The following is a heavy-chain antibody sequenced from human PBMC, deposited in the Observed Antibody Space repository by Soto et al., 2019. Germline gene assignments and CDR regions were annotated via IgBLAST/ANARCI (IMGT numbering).Heavy chain of an antibody. J-gene: IGHJ4*02. CDR2: IYSGGST. Sequence: GGSLRFSCAASGFTVSSNYMSWVRQAPGKGLEWVSVIYSGGSTYYADSVKGRFTISRDNSKNTLYLQMNSLRAEDTAVYYCASSKAYCGGDCYSYYFDYWGQGALVTVSS. D-gene: IGHD2-21*02. CDR1: GFTVSSNY. V-gene: IGHV3-53*01. CDR3: ASSKAYCGGDCYSYYFDY.